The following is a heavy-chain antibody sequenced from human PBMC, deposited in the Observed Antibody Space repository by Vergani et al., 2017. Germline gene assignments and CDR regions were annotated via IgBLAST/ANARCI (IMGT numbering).Heavy chain of an antibody. V-gene: IGHV5-51*01. CDR3: ARSYCSSTSCYGLYFQH. Sequence: EVQLVQSGAEVKKPGESLKISCKGSGYSFTSYWIGWVRQMPGKGLEWMGIIYPGDSDTRYSPSFQGQVTISADKSISTAYLQWSSLKASDTAMYYCARSYCSSTSCYGLYFQHWGQGTLVTVSS. D-gene: IGHD2-2*01. CDR1: GYSFTSYW. J-gene: IGHJ1*01. CDR2: IYPGDSDT.